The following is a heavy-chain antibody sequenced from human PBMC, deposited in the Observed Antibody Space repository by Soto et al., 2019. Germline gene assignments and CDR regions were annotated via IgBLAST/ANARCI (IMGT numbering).Heavy chain of an antibody. V-gene: IGHV3-74*01. Sequence: GGSLRLSCVASGFTFSNYWMHWVRQAPGKGLEWVSRVNTDGTYTHYTDSVKGRFTFSRDNAKNTLYLQMNSLRAEDSGIYYCARDSYDSSVSGGTYYGYDYWGQGNLFSVPS. CDR2: VNTDGTYT. CDR3: ARDSYDSSVSGGTYYGYDY. CDR1: GFTFSNYW. J-gene: IGHJ4*02. D-gene: IGHD3-22*01.